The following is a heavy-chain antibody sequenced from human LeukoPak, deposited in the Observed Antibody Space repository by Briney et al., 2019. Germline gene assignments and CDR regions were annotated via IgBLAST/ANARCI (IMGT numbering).Heavy chain of an antibody. CDR3: ARRRYDFWSGYLFDY. J-gene: IGHJ4*02. CDR2: IYPGDSDT. D-gene: IGHD3-3*01. CDR1: GYSFTSYW. Sequence: GESLKISCKGSGYSFTSYWIGRVGQMPGKGLEWMGMIYPGDSDTRYSASFQGQVTISADKSISTAYLQWSSLKASDTAMYYCARRRYDFWSGYLFDYWGQGTLVTVSS. V-gene: IGHV5-51*01.